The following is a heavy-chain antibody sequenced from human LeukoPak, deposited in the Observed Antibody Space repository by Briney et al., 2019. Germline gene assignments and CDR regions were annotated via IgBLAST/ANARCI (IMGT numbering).Heavy chain of an antibody. D-gene: IGHD6-13*01. Sequence: ASVKVSCKASGYTFTSYGISWVRQAPGQGLEWMGWISAYNGNTNYAQKLQGRVTITADEPTSTAYMELSSLRSEDTAVYYCARDGIAAASWGQGTLVTVSS. CDR1: GYTFTSYG. J-gene: IGHJ4*02. CDR3: ARDGIAAAS. V-gene: IGHV1-18*01. CDR2: ISAYNGNT.